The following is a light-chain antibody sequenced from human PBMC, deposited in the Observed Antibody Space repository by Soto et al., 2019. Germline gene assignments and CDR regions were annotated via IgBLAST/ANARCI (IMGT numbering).Light chain of an antibody. J-gene: IGLJ1*01. CDR2: EVS. CDR3: CSYAGSYV. Sequence: QSVLTQPASVSGSPGQLITISCTGTSSDFGSYNLVSWYQQHPGKAPKVMIYEVSKRPSGVSNRFSGSKSGNAASLTISGLQAEDEADYYCCSYAGSYVFGTGTKVTVL. CDR1: SSDFGSYNL. V-gene: IGLV2-23*02.